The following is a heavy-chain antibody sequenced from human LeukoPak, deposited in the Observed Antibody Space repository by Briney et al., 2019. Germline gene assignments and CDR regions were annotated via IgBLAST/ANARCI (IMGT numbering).Heavy chain of an antibody. Sequence: GGSLRLSCAASGFTFSDYYVSWIRQAPGKGLEWVSYISSSSSYTNYADSVKGRFTISRDNAKNSLYLQMNSLRAEDTAVYYCARDCSSTSCYSSHGMDVWGKGTTVTASS. CDR2: ISSSSSYT. CDR3: ARDCSSTSCYSSHGMDV. D-gene: IGHD2-2*01. J-gene: IGHJ6*04. CDR1: GFTFSDYY. V-gene: IGHV3-11*06.